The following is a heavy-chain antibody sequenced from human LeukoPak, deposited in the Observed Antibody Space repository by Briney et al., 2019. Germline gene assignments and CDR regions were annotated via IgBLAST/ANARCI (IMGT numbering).Heavy chain of an antibody. CDR2: ISPGGGTT. D-gene: IGHD4-11*01. J-gene: IGHJ4*02. CDR3: AKVRSGSSNWALRIFDN. CDR1: GFPFGNEA. V-gene: IGHV3-23*01. Sequence: GGSLRLSCAASGFPFGNEAMGWVRQAPERGLEWVSTISPGGGTTYYADSVKGRLTISRDNSRNTLFVQMNSLSAEDTAVYYCAKVRSGSSNWALRIFDNWGQGTLVTVSS.